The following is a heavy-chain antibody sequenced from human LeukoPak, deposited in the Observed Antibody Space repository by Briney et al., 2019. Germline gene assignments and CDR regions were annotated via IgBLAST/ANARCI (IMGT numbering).Heavy chain of an antibody. D-gene: IGHD4-17*01. Sequence: GASVKVSCKASGYTFTSYGISWVRQAPGQGLEWMGWISAYNGNTNYAQKLQGRVTMTTDTSTSTAYMELRSLRSDDTAVYYCARDARGYGFPLPFDYWGQGTLVTVSS. CDR3: ARDARGYGFPLPFDY. J-gene: IGHJ4*02. CDR2: ISAYNGNT. V-gene: IGHV1-18*01. CDR1: GYTFTSYG.